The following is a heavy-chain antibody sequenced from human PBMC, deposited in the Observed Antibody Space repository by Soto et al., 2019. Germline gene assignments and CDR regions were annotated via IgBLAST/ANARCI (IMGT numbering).Heavy chain of an antibody. Sequence: QVQLVESGGGLGKPGGSLRLSCAGSGFTFSDFYMSWIRQAPGKGLEWVSYIDSGGSTKYYADSVKGRFTISRDNAKNSLYLQMNSLRAEDTAVYYCAREGGATATSWLYWGQGTLVTVSS. CDR2: IDSGGSTK. CDR1: GFTFSDFY. V-gene: IGHV3-11*01. CDR3: AREGGATATSWLY. D-gene: IGHD4-17*01. J-gene: IGHJ4*02.